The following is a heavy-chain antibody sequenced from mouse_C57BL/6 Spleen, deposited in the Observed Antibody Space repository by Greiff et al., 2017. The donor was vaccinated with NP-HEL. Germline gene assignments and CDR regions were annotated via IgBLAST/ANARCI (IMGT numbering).Heavy chain of an antibody. V-gene: IGHV1-53*01. CDR1: GYTFTSYW. D-gene: IGHD1-1*01. CDR2: INPSNGGT. CDR3: ARERSGSSYNYAMDY. J-gene: IGHJ4*01. Sequence: QVQLQQPGTELVKPGASVKLSCKASGYTFTSYWMHWVKQRPGQGLEWIGNINPSNGGTNYNEKFKSKATLTVDKSSSTAYMQLSSLTSEDSAVYYCARERSGSSYNYAMDYWGQGTSGTVSS.